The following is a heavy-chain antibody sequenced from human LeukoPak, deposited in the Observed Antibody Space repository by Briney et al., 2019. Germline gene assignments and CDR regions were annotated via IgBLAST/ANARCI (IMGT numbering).Heavy chain of an antibody. D-gene: IGHD6-19*01. J-gene: IGHJ3*02. CDR2: IYTSGST. CDR3: ARGIAVAGMVGAFDI. CDR1: GGSISSGGYY. Sequence: SETLSLTCTVSGGSISSGGYYWSWIRQPPGKGLEWIGRIYTSGSTNYNPSLKSRVTISVDTSKNQFSLKLSSVTAADTAVYYCARGIAVAGMVGAFDIWGQGTMVTVSS. V-gene: IGHV4-61*02.